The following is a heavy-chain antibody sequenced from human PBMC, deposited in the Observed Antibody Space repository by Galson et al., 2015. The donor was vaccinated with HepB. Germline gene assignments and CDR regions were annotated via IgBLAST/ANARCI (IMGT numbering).Heavy chain of an antibody. V-gene: IGHV7-4-1*02. CDR3: ARGFTVSGTWYYSGN. CDR2: INTYTENP. D-gene: IGHD6-13*01. J-gene: IGHJ4*02. Sequence: SVKVSCKASGYTFSTYAINWVRQAPGQGLEWMGWINTYTENPTYAQGFTGRFVFSLDTSVTTAYLQISSLKAEDTGVYYCARGFTVSGTWYYSGNWGQGTLVTVSS. CDR1: GYTFSTYA.